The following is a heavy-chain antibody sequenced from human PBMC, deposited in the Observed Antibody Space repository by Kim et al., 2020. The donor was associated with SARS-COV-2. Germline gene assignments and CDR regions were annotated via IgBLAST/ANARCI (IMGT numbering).Heavy chain of an antibody. J-gene: IGHJ3*02. D-gene: IGHD3-22*01. CDR3: ARAISGYYLLNVGNAFDI. Sequence: QGRVTITADESTSTAYMELSSLRSEDTAVYYCARAISGYYLLNVGNAFDIWGQGTMVTVSS. V-gene: IGHV1-69*01.